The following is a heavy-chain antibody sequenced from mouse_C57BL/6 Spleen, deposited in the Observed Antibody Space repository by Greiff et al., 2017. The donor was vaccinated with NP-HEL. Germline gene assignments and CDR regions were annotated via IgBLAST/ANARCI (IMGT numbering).Heavy chain of an antibody. CDR3: ARSPDGYYMKNYAMDY. CDR1: GYTFTSYW. D-gene: IGHD2-3*01. CDR2: IYPSDSET. Sequence: VQLQQPGAELVRPGSSVKLSCKASGYTFTSYWMDWVKQRPGQGLEWIGNIYPSDSETHYNQKFKDKATLTVDKSSSTAYMQLSSLTSEDSAVYYCARSPDGYYMKNYAMDYWGQGTSVTVSS. V-gene: IGHV1-61*01. J-gene: IGHJ4*01.